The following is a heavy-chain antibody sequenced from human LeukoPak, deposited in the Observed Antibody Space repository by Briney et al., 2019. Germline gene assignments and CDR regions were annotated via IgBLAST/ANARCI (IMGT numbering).Heavy chain of an antibody. V-gene: IGHV4-61*02. J-gene: IGHJ5*02. Sequence: TLSLTCTVSGGSISSSNYYWSWIRQPAGKGLERIGRIYSSGSTSYNPSLKSRVTMSVDTSKNQFFLKLTSVTAADTAVYYCARDQGGGYNWFAPWGQGTLVTVSS. CDR3: ARDQGGGYNWFAP. CDR2: IYSSGST. D-gene: IGHD5-24*01. CDR1: GGSISSSNYY.